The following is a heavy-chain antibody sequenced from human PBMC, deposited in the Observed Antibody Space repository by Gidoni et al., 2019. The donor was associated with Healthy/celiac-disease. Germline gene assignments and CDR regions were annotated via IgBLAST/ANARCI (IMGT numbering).Heavy chain of an antibody. CDR2: ISYDGRNK. D-gene: IGHD3-3*01. CDR1: GFTFSTYG. V-gene: IGHV3-30*18. CDR3: AKTLSFEWSSPFDY. J-gene: IGHJ4*02. Sequence: QVQLVESGGGVVQPGRSLRLSCAASGFTFSTYGMHWVRQAPGKGLEWVAVISYDGRNKNYADSVKGRFTISRDNSKNTLYLQMNSLRAEDTAVYYCAKTLSFEWSSPFDYWGQGTLVTVSS.